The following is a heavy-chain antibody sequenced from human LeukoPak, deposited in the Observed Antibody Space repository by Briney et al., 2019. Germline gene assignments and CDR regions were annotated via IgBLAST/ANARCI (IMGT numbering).Heavy chain of an antibody. CDR1: GGSISSYY. CDR2: ICYSGST. CDR3: ARTRSSSWFLNFDY. J-gene: IGHJ4*02. V-gene: IGHV4-59*01. Sequence: SETPSLTCTVSGGSISSYYWSWIRQPPGKGLEWIGYICYSGSTNYNPSLKSRVTISVDTSKNQFSLKLSSVTAADTAVYYCARTRSSSWFLNFDYWGQGTLVTVSS. D-gene: IGHD6-13*01.